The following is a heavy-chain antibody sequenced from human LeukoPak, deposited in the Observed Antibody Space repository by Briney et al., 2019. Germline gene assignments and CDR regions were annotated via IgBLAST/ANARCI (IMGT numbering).Heavy chain of an antibody. D-gene: IGHD6-19*01. Sequence: SETLSLTYTVSGASISSYYWSWIRQPPGKGLEWIGYIYYTGSTNYNPSLKSRVTISVDTSKNQFSLKLSSVTAADTAVYFCARVDSSGWYGLGNYYYMDVWGKGTTVTVSS. J-gene: IGHJ6*03. V-gene: IGHV4-59*01. CDR1: GASISSYY. CDR2: IYYTGST. CDR3: ARVDSSGWYGLGNYYYMDV.